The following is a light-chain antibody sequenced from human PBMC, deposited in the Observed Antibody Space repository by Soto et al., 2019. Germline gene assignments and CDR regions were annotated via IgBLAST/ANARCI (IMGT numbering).Light chain of an antibody. Sequence: DIQMTQSPSSLSASVGDRITITCQASQGIGTSLSWWQKRPGEAPKVMIYDTSTPETGVPSRFSGRRSGTHFVFTISSLGPADFATYYCQRYDQIPLTCGQGNRVEIK. CDR1: QGIGTS. V-gene: IGKV1-33*01. CDR2: DTS. J-gene: IGKJ1*01. CDR3: QRYDQIPLT.